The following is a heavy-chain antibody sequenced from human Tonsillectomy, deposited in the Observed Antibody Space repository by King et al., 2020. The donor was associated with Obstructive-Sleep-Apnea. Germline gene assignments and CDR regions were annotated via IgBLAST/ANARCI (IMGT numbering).Heavy chain of an antibody. V-gene: IGHV4-31*03. CDR2: IYYSGST. CDR3: ARDHNSYGYAFDI. CDR1: VGSISSGGYY. J-gene: IGHJ3*02. Sequence: QLQESGPGLVKPSQTLSLTCTVSVGSISSGGYYWSWIRQHPGKGLEWSGYIYYSGSTYYKPSLKSRVTISVDTSKNQFSLKLSSVTAADTALYYCARDHNSYGYAFDIGGQGTMVTVSS. D-gene: IGHD5-18*01.